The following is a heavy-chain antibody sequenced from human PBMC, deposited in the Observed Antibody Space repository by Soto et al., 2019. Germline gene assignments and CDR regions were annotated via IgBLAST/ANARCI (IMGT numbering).Heavy chain of an antibody. CDR2: FDPEDGET. J-gene: IGHJ3*02. Sequence: QVQLVQSGAEVKKPGASVKVSCKVSGYTLTELSMHWVRQAPGKGLEWMGGFDPEDGETIYAQKFQGRVTMTEDTSTDTAYMELSSLRSEDTAVYYCATYKLHCSGGSCYGTLDAFDIWGQGTMVTVSS. CDR3: ATYKLHCSGGSCYGTLDAFDI. CDR1: GYTLTELS. D-gene: IGHD2-15*01. V-gene: IGHV1-24*01.